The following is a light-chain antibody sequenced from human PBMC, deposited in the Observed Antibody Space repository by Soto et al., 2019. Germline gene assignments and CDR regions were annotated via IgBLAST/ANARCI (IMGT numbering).Light chain of an antibody. V-gene: IGKV1-39*01. J-gene: IGKJ5*01. Sequence: IQMTQSPSSLSASVGDRVTITVRASQSIRSYLNWYQQKPGKAPKLLIYAASSLESGVPSRFTGSGSGTEFTLTIRSLQPEDFATYYCQQSYSTPITFGQGTRLEIK. CDR1: QSIRSY. CDR3: QQSYSTPIT. CDR2: AAS.